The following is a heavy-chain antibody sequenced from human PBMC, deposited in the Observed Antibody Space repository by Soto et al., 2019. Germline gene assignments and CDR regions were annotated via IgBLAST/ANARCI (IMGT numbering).Heavy chain of an antibody. CDR3: ARGAGTYYYDSSGYYYPYYFDY. CDR2: INPNSGGT. J-gene: IGHJ4*02. CDR1: GYTFTGYY. V-gene: IGHV1-2*04. D-gene: IGHD3-22*01. Sequence: ASVKVSCKASGYTFTGYYIHWVRRAPGQGLECMGWINPNSGGTNYAQKFQGWVTMTRDTSISTAYMELSRLRSDDTAVYYCARGAGTYYYDSSGYYYPYYFDYWGQGTLVTVSS.